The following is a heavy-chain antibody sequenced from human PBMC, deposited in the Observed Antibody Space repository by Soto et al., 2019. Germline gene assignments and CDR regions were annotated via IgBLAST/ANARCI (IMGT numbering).Heavy chain of an antibody. CDR2: ISSGSSYI. D-gene: IGHD6-13*01. V-gene: IGHV3-21*01. CDR1: GFIFTGYN. CDR3: ARRRAAAGTLTFDY. J-gene: IGHJ4*02. Sequence: GGSLRLSCAASGFIFTGYNMNWVRQAPGKGLEWVSSISSGSSYIYYADSVKSRFTISRDNAKNSLYLQMNTLRAEDTALYYCARRRAAAGTLTFDYWGQGTRVTVSS.